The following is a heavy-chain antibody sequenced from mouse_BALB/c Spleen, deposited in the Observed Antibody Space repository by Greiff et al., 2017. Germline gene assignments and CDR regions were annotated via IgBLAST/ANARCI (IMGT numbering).Heavy chain of an antibody. V-gene: IGHV1-5*01. CDR3: ARSYYGYDGYFDV. D-gene: IGHD2-2*01. CDR1: GYTFTSYW. J-gene: IGHJ1*01. Sequence: VQLQQSGTVLARPGASVKMSCKASGYTFTSYWMHWVKQRPGQGLEWIGAIYPGNSDTSYNQKFKGKATLTSDKSSSAAYMELSSLTSEDSAVYYCARSYYGYDGYFDVWGAGTTVTVSS. CDR2: IYPGNSDT.